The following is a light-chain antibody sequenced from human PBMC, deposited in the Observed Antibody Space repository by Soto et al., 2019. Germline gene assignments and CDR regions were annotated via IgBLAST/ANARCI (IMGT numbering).Light chain of an antibody. J-gene: IGKJ2*01. V-gene: IGKV3-15*01. CDR1: QSISTE. Sequence: EIVMTQSPATLSVSPGERATLSCRASQSISTELDWYQQKPGQPPRLLIYSASTRATGVPARFTGSGSGSEFTLTISGLQSEDFAVYYCQQGHNWPLTVGQGTRLEI. CDR3: QQGHNWPLT. CDR2: SAS.